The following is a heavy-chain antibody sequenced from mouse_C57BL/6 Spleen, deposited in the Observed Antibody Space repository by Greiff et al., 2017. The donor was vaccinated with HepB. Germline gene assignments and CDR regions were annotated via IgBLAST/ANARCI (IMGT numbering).Heavy chain of an antibody. V-gene: IGHV1-55*01. CDR3: DRTGYYGRFAY. D-gene: IGHD1-1*01. CDR2: IYPGSGST. CDR1: GYTFTSYW. J-gene: IGHJ3*01. Sequence: VQLQQSGAELVKPGASVKMSCKASGYTFTSYWITWVKQRPGQGLEWIGDIYPGSGSTNYNEKFKSKATPTVDTSSSTAYMQLSSLTSEDCAVYYGDRTGYYGRFAYWGQGTLVTVSA.